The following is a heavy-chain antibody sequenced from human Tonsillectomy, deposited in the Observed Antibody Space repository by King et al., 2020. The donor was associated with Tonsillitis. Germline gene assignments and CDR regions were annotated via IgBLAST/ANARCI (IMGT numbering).Heavy chain of an antibody. D-gene: IGHD3-22*01. CDR1: NDSISNDY. V-gene: IGHV4-59*01. CDR2: IYYSGGT. Sequence: QLQESGPGLVKPSETLSLTCTVSNDSISNDYWSWIRQPPGKKLEWIGYIYYSGGTNYNPSLKSRVTISIDASKNQFSLRLSSVTAADTAVYYCARGRSYYYDSSGPDGWFDPWGLGTLVTVSS. CDR3: ARGRSYYYDSSGPDGWFDP. J-gene: IGHJ5*02.